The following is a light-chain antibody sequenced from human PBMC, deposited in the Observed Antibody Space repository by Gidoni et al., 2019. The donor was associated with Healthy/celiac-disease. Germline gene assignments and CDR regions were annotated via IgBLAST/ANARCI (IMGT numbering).Light chain of an antibody. Sequence: QSALTQPASVSGSPGQSITISCTGTSSDVGGYNYVSWYQQHPGKAPKLMIYEVSNRPSGVSNRCAGSKSGNTASRTISGLQAEDEADYYCSSYTSSSTLGGYVFGTGTKVTVL. CDR3: SSYTSSSTLGGYV. V-gene: IGLV2-14*01. CDR2: EVS. J-gene: IGLJ1*01. CDR1: SSDVGGYNY.